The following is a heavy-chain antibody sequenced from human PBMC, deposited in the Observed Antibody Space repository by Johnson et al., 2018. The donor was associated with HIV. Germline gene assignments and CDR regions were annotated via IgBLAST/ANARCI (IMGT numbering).Heavy chain of an antibody. CDR3: AKDMGAYQLLYAFDI. CDR1: GFTFSSYA. Sequence: QMLLVESGGGVVQPGRSLRLSCAASGFTFSSYAMHWVRQAPGKGLEWVAVLWYDGSNKYYADSVKGRFTLSRDNSKNTLYLQMNSLRAEDTAVDYCAKDMGAYQLLYAFDIWGQGTMVTGSS. CDR2: LWYDGSNK. D-gene: IGHD2-2*02. J-gene: IGHJ3*02. V-gene: IGHV3-33*06.